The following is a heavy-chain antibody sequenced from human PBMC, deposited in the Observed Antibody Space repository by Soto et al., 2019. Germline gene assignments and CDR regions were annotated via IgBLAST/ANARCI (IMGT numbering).Heavy chain of an antibody. CDR3: AKSGIGAAAGTGDN. J-gene: IGHJ4*02. D-gene: IGHD3-10*01. V-gene: IGHV3-30*18. CDR1: GFTFSSYG. Sequence: QVQLVESGGGVVQPGRSLRLSCAASGFTFSSYGMQWVRQAPGKGLEWVSVLSSDGSDKYYADSVKGRFTISRDNSKNTMYLHMNNLRTEDTALYYCAKSGIGAAAGTGDNWGQGTLVTVSS. CDR2: LSSDGSDK.